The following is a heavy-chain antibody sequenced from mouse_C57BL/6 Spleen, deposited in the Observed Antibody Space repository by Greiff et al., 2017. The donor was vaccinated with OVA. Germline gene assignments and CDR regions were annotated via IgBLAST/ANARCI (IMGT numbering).Heavy chain of an antibody. CDR3: ARTGDYYGRGDYFDY. D-gene: IGHD1-1*01. V-gene: IGHV1-42*01. Sequence: EVQLQQSGPELVKPGASVKISCKASGYSFTGYYMNWVKQSPEKSLEWIGEINPSTGGTTYNQKFKAKATLTVDKSSSTAYMQLKSLTSEDSAVYYCARTGDYYGRGDYFDYWGQGTTLTVSS. J-gene: IGHJ2*01. CDR1: GYSFTGYY. CDR2: INPSTGGT.